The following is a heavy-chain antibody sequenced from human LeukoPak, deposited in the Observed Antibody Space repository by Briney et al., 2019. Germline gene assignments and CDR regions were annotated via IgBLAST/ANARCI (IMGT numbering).Heavy chain of an antibody. CDR1: GGSISSSSYY. V-gene: IGHV4-39*01. CDR3: ARQGYSGYDFDY. D-gene: IGHD5-12*01. CDR2: IYYSGST. J-gene: IGHJ4*02. Sequence: PSETLSLTCTVSGGSISSSSYYWGWIRQPPGKGLEWIGSIYYSGSTYYNPSLKSRVTISVDTSKNQFSLKLSSVTAADTAVYYCARQGYSGYDFDYWGQGTLVTVSS.